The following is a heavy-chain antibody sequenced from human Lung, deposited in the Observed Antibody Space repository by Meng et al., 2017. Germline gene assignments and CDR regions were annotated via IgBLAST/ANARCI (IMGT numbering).Heavy chain of an antibody. CDR2: IYNSGST. Sequence: QVQLQESGPGLVKPSPTLSLTCTVSGGSISSSNYYWSWIRQPPGKGLEWSGHIYNSGSTYYNPSLKSRITISVDTSKNQFSLKLSSVTAADTAVYYCARGQKGYFDLWGRGTLVTVPS. J-gene: IGHJ2*01. CDR3: ARGQKGYFDL. V-gene: IGHV4-30-4*01. CDR1: GGSISSSNYY.